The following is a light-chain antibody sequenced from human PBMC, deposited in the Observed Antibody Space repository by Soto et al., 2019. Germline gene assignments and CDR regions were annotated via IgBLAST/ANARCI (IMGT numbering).Light chain of an antibody. Sequence: DIQMTQSPSTLSASVGDRVTITCRASQDINIWLAWYQQKPGKAPKLLIYKASTLERGVPSRFIGSGSGTDFTLAISSLQPDYFATYYCQQYSSDSNTFGQGTRLDIK. J-gene: IGKJ2*01. CDR1: QDINIW. CDR2: KAS. V-gene: IGKV1-5*03. CDR3: QQYSSDSNT.